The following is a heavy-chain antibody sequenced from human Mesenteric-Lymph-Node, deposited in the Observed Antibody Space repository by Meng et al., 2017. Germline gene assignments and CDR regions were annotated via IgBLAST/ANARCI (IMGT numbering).Heavy chain of an antibody. V-gene: IGHV6-1*01. J-gene: IGHJ4*02. CDR3: ARDWGDVRGGFDF. CDR1: GDSVSSNSAA. CDR2: TYYRSKYYN. Sequence: SGPGLVKPSQPLSLLCAISGDSVSSNSAAWNWIRQSPSRGLEWLGRTYYRSKYYNDYALSVKSRITINPDTSKNQFSLQLNSVTPEDTAIYYCARDWGDVRGGFDFWGQGTLVTVSS. D-gene: IGHD3-10*02.